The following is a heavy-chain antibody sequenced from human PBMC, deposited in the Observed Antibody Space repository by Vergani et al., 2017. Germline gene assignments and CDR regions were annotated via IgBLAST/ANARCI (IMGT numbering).Heavy chain of an antibody. Sequence: EVQLVESGGGLVQPGRSLRLSCAASGFTFDDYAMHWVRQAPGKGLEWVSGISWNSGRIGYADSVKGRFTISRDNAKNSLYLQMNSLRAEDTALYYCAKVASLRSYYYYYYVDVWGKGTTVTVSS. CDR3: AKVASLRSYYYYYYVDV. CDR1: GFTFDDYA. CDR2: ISWNSGRI. J-gene: IGHJ6*03. V-gene: IGHV3-9*01. D-gene: IGHD2-21*01.